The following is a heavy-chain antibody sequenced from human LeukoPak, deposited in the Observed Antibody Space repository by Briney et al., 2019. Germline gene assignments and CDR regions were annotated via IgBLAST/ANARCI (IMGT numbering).Heavy chain of an antibody. D-gene: IGHD1-26*01. V-gene: IGHV3-21*01. CDR3: ARAPLRSGSSYYFDY. CDR2: ISSSRNYI. CDR1: GFTFSNYG. J-gene: IGHJ4*02. Sequence: GGSLRLSCAASGFTFSNYGMHWVRQAPGKGLEWVSYISSSRNYIFYADSVKGRFTISRDNAKNSLYLQMNSLRAEDTAVYYCARAPLRSGSSYYFDYWGQGTLVTVSS.